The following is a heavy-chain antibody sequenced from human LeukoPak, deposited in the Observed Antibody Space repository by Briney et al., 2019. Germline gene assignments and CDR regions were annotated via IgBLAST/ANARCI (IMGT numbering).Heavy chain of an antibody. Sequence: PSETLSLTCNVSGFSIRSYYWSGIRQPAGGGLEWIGRIYISGNTNYNPSLKSRVTMSLDTSKNQFSLDLNSVTAADTAVYYCARTMSFSTQYYFDYWGQGTLVTVSS. CDR1: GFSIRSYY. J-gene: IGHJ4*02. CDR2: IYISGNT. CDR3: ARTMSFSTQYYFDY. D-gene: IGHD3-22*01. V-gene: IGHV4-4*07.